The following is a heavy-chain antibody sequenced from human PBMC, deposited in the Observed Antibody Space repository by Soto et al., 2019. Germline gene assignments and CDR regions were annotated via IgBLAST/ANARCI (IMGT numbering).Heavy chain of an antibody. J-gene: IGHJ2*01. Sequence: QVQLQQWGAGLLKPSETLSLTCAVYGGSFSGYYWSWIRQPPGKGLEWIGEINHSGSTNYNPSLKSRVTISVDTSKNQFSLKLNSVTAADTAVYYCARVRYWYFDLWGRGTLVTVSS. V-gene: IGHV4-34*01. CDR1: GGSFSGYY. CDR3: ARVRYWYFDL. CDR2: INHSGST.